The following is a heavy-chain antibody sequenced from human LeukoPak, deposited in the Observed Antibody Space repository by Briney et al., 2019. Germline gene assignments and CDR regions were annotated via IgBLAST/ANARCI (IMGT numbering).Heavy chain of an antibody. Sequence: PGGSLRLSCAASGFIINKYDMTWARQAPGKGLEWVSTITGRSDKTYYTDSVKGRFVTSRDNSKDTLYLQMNSLRAEDTALYYCAKGGWLDDLGQGALVTVSS. D-gene: IGHD6-19*01. J-gene: IGHJ4*02. CDR1: GFIINKYD. CDR3: AKGGWLDD. CDR2: ITGRSDKT. V-gene: IGHV3-23*01.